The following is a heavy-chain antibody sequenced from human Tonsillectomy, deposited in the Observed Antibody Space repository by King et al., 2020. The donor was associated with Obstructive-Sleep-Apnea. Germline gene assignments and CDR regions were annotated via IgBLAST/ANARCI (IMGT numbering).Heavy chain of an antibody. CDR1: GGSISSGGYS. V-gene: IGHV4-30-2*01. Sequence: LQLQESGSGLVKPSQTLSLTCAVSGGSISSGGYSWSWIRQPPGKGLEWIGYIYHSGSTYSNPSLKSRVTISVDRSKNQFSLTLNSVTAADTAVYYVARVLWFGQGGDYFDYWGQGTLVTVSS. D-gene: IGHD3-10*01. J-gene: IGHJ4*02. CDR3: ARVLWFGQGGDYFDY. CDR2: IYHSGST.